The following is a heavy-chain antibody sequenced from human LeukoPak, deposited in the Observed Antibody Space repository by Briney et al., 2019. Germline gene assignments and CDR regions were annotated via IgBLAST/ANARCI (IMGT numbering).Heavy chain of an antibody. CDR2: IYYSGST. J-gene: IGHJ3*02. D-gene: IGHD1-26*01. CDR1: GGSISSYY. CDR3: ARDSKWELLDAAENDALDI. V-gene: IGHV4-59*01. Sequence: SETLSLTCTVSGGSISSYYWSWIRQPPGKGREWIGYIYYSGSTNYNPSLKSRVTISVDTSKNQFSLKLSSVTAADTAVYYCARDSKWELLDAAENDALDIWGQGTMVTVSS.